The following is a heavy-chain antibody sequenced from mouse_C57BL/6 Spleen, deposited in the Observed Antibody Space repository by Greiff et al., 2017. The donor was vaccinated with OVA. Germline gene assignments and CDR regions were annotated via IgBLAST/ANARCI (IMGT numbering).Heavy chain of an antibody. V-gene: IGHV1-15*01. CDR3: TRWGYYGSNAMDY. CDR2: IDPETGGT. D-gene: IGHD1-1*01. CDR1: GYTFTDYE. J-gene: IGHJ4*01. Sequence: VQLQQSGAELVRPGASVTLSCKASGYTFTDYEMHWVKQTPVHGLEWIGAIDPETGGTAYNQKFKGKAILTADKSSSTAYMELRSLTSEDSAVYYCTRWGYYGSNAMDYWGQGTSVTVSS.